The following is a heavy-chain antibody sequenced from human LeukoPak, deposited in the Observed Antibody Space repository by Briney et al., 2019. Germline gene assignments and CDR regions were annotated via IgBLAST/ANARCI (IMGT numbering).Heavy chain of an antibody. V-gene: IGHV5-51*01. CDR3: ARLAGLRYFDWSKYYFDY. CDR1: GYSFTSYW. Sequence: GGALKISCKGSGYSFTSYWIGWGRPMPGEGLGGVGVIFPGDSDTRYSPSFQGQVTISADKSISTAYLQWSSLKASDTAMYYCARLAGLRYFDWSKYYFDYWGQGTLVTVSS. J-gene: IGHJ4*02. D-gene: IGHD3-9*01. CDR2: IFPGDSDT.